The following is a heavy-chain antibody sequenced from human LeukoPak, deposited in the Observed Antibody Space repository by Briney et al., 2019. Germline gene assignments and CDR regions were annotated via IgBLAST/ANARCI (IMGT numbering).Heavy chain of an antibody. D-gene: IGHD1-26*01. V-gene: IGHV3-74*01. Sequence: PGGSLRLSCVGSGFTFSSHWTHWVRQAPGEGLVWVSRINSDGSSISYADSVKGRFTISRDNAKNTLFLQMNSLRDEDTAVYYCARGHTGGYHTAGYWGQGTLVTVSS. CDR3: ARGHTGGYHTAGY. CDR1: GFTFSSHW. J-gene: IGHJ4*02. CDR2: INSDGSSI.